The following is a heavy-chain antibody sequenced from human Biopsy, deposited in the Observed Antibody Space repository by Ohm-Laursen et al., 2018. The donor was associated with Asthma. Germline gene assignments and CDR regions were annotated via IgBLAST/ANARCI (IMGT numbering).Heavy chain of an antibody. D-gene: IGHD4/OR15-4a*01. Sequence: SLRLSCAASGLNFEDYVMHWVRQAPGKGLEWVSGISWNSRSIGYGDSVKGRFTISRDNTKNSLYLQMNSLSPEDTAMYYCRALPTRTMYFDSWVQGTLVTVSS. V-gene: IGHV3-9*01. CDR3: RALPTRTMYFDS. J-gene: IGHJ4*02. CDR2: ISWNSRSI. CDR1: GLNFEDYV.